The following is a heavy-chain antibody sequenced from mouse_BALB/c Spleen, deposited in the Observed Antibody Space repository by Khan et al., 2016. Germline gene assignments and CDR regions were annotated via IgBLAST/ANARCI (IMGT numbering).Heavy chain of an antibody. Sequence: QIQLVQSGPELKKPGETVKISCKASGYTFTDYSMHWVKQAPGKGLKWMGWINTETGEPTYADDFKGRFAFSFETSASTAYLQINNLKNDDTATYFCARSKGWLLRGYWGQGTTLTVSS. CDR3: ARSKGWLLRGY. J-gene: IGHJ2*01. D-gene: IGHD2-3*01. CDR1: GYTFTDYS. V-gene: IGHV9-2-1*01. CDR2: INTETGEP.